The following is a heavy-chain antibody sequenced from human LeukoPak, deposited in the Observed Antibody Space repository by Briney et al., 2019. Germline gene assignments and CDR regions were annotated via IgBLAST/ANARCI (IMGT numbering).Heavy chain of an antibody. V-gene: IGHV4-31*03. D-gene: IGHD2-15*01. Sequence: PSETLSLTCTVSGGSISSNNYFWGWIRQHPGKGLEWIGYIYYSGSTYYNPSLRSRVTISVDTSKNQFSLRLSSVTAADTAVYFCARRRVVVASTDGASGAFDIWGQGTMVTVSS. CDR1: GGSISSNNYF. CDR2: IYYSGST. J-gene: IGHJ3*02. CDR3: ARRRVVVASTDGASGAFDI.